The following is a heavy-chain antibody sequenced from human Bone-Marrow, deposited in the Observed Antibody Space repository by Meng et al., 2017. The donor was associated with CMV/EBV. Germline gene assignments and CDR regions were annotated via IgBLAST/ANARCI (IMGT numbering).Heavy chain of an antibody. CDR2: ITTDGSVT. CDR1: GFTFSRYW. J-gene: IGHJ4*02. V-gene: IGHV3-74*01. Sequence: GESLKISCAASGFTFSRYWMHWARQAPGKGLVWVSCITTDGSVTRYADSVKGRFTISRDNAKNTLYLQMNSRRGEDTAVYYCAPVEVHTPSDSGMALDSWDQGTLVTVSS. CDR3: APVEVHTPSDSGMALDS. D-gene: IGHD2-15*01.